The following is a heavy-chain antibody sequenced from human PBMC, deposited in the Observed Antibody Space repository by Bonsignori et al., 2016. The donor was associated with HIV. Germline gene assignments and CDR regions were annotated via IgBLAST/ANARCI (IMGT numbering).Heavy chain of an antibody. CDR3: ARRRNYDSSGTWYFDL. Sequence: VRQMPGKGLEWMGIIYPGDSDTRYSPSFQGQVTISADKSISTAYLQWSSLKASDTAMYYCARRRNYDSSGTWYFDLWGRGTLVTVSS. J-gene: IGHJ2*01. D-gene: IGHD3-22*01. V-gene: IGHV5-51*01. CDR2: IYPGDSDT.